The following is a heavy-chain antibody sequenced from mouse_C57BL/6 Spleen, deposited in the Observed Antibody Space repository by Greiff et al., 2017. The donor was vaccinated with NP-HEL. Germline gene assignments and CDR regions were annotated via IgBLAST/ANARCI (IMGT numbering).Heavy chain of an antibody. CDR3: TRSDYYGSSYVGYAMDY. D-gene: IGHD1-1*01. V-gene: IGHV1-5*01. Sequence: VQLQQSGTVLARPGASVKMSCKTSGYTFTSYWMHWVKQRPGQGLEWIGAIYPGNSDTSYNQKFKGKAKLTAVTSASTAYMELSSLTNEDSAVYYCTRSDYYGSSYVGYAMDYWGQGTSVTVSS. CDR2: IYPGNSDT. CDR1: GYTFTSYW. J-gene: IGHJ4*01.